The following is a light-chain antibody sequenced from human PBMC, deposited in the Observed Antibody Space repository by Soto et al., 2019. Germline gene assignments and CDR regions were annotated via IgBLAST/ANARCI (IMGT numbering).Light chain of an antibody. V-gene: IGLV2-14*01. CDR3: ASFRSGTILV. CDR1: RSDIGDSNF. J-gene: IGLJ1*01. Sequence: VLTQPASVSGSPGQSVTISCTGPRSDIGDSNFISWYQHSPGKAPRLLIYEVNNRPSGVSKRFSGSKAGNTASLTISGLLDDDEADYFCASFRSGTILVFGSGTKVTV. CDR2: EVN.